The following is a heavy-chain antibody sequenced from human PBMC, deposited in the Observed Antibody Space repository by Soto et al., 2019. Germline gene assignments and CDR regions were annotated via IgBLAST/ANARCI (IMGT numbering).Heavy chain of an antibody. D-gene: IGHD2-2*01. CDR2: ISGSGGST. CDR1: GFTFSSYA. J-gene: IGHJ5*02. CDR3: AKDTIVVVPAALLNWFDP. Sequence: GSLRLSCAASGFTFSSYAMSWVRQAPGKGLEWVSAISGSGGSTYYADSVKGRFTISRDNSKNTLYLQMNSLRAEDTAVYYCAKDTIVVVPAALLNWFDPWGQGTLVTVSS. V-gene: IGHV3-23*01.